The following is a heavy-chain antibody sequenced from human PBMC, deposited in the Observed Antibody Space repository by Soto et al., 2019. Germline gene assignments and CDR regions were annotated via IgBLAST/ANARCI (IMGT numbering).Heavy chain of an antibody. CDR2: IYPGDSDT. J-gene: IGHJ5*02. V-gene: IGHV5-51*01. CDR3: ARLPTEKGWLDP. CDR1: GYSFTTYW. Sequence: GESLKISCKVSGYSFTTYWIAWVRQMPGKGLEWMGIIYPGDSDTRYSPSFQGQVTISADKSITTAYLQWSSLKASDTAMYYCARLPTEKGWLDPWGQGTLVTVSS.